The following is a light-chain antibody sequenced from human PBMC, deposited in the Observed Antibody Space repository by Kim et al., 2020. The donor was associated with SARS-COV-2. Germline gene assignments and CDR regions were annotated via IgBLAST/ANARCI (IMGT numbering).Light chain of an antibody. Sequence: VSPGQTANISCSGDKLGDKYSYWYQQKPGQSPVLVIYQVTKRPSGIPERFSGSSSGNTATLTISGTQAMDEADYYCQAWDSTTVVFGGGTQLTVL. J-gene: IGLJ2*01. V-gene: IGLV3-1*01. CDR1: KLGDKY. CDR2: QVT. CDR3: QAWDSTTVV.